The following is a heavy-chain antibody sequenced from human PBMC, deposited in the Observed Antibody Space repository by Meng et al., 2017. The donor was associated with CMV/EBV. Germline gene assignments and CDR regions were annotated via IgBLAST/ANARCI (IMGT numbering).Heavy chain of an antibody. J-gene: IGHJ4*02. V-gene: IGHV4-34*01. CDR1: GGSFSGYY. CDR3: ARGQRFRSFDY. CDR2: INHIVST. Sequence: SETLSLTCAVYGGSFSGYYWSWIRQPPGKGLEWIGEINHIVSTNYNPSLKSRVTISVDTSKNQFSLKLSSVTAADTAVYYCARGQRFRSFDYWGQGTLVTVSS. D-gene: IGHD5-24*01.